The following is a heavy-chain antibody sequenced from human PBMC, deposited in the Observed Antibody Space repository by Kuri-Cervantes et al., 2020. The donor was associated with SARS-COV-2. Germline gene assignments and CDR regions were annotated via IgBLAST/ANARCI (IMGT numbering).Heavy chain of an antibody. V-gene: IGHV3-30*03. D-gene: IGHD6-13*01. CDR3: AIAAAEFFDY. CDR1: GFTFSSYG. CDR2: ISYDGSNK. Sequence: GGSLRLSCAASGFTFSSYGMHWVRQAPGKGLEWVAVISYDGSNKYYADSVKGRFTISRDNSKNTLYLQMNSLRAEDTAVYYCAIAAAEFFDYWGQGTLVTVSS. J-gene: IGHJ4*02.